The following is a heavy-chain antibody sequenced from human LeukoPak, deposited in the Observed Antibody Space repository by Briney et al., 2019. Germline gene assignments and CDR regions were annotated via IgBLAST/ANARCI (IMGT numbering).Heavy chain of an antibody. D-gene: IGHD6-25*01. J-gene: IGHJ4*02. CDR3: ARSSGTGTFSY. CDR1: GGSFSGYY. Sequence: SETLSLTCAVYGGSFSGYYWSWIRQPPGKGLEWIGEINHSGSTNYNPSLKSRVTVSVDTSKNQFSLKLSSVTAADTAVYYCARSSGTGTFSYWGQGTLVTVSS. V-gene: IGHV4-34*01. CDR2: INHSGST.